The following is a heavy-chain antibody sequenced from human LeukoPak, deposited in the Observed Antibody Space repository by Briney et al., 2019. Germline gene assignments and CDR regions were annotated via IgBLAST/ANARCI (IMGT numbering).Heavy chain of an antibody. V-gene: IGHV3-15*01. J-gene: IGHJ4*02. CDR1: GFTLNNAW. CDR2: IKRETDGGTI. CDR3: AKDGRELGPIWFGEFKYYFDY. D-gene: IGHD3-10*01. Sequence: GGSLRLSCAASGFTLNNAWMSWVRQAPGKGLEWLGRIKRETDGGTIDYADSVKGRFTISRDNSKNTLYLQMNSLRAEDTAVYYCAKDGRELGPIWFGEFKYYFDYWGQGTLVTVSS.